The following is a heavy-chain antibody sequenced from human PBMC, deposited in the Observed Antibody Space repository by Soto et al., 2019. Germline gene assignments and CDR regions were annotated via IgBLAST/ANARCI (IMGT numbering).Heavy chain of an antibody. D-gene: IGHD3-10*01. CDR2: ISYDGSNK. CDR3: AKAQGELLSPNWFDP. J-gene: IGHJ5*02. CDR1: GFTFSSYG. V-gene: IGHV3-30*18. Sequence: QVQLVESGGGVVQPGRSLRLSCAASGFTFSSYGMHWVRQAPGKGLEWVAVISYDGSNKYYADSVKGRFTISRDNSKNTLYLQMNSLRAEDTAVYYCAKAQGELLSPNWFDPWGQGTLVTVSS.